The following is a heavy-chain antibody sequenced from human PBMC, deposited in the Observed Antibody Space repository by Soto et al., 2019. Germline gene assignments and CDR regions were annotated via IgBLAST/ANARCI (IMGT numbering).Heavy chain of an antibody. Sequence: GGSLRHSCAASGLTFSACSMHGGRRPAAGGLEWVSGISWNTDRVAYAASVQGRFSISRDNAKNSLYLQMNSLRGEDTAFYYCARETQPNLGTGGFDYWGQGILVTFSS. CDR2: ISWNTDRV. V-gene: IGHV3-9*01. J-gene: IGHJ4*02. CDR3: ARETQPNLGTGGFDY. D-gene: IGHD7-27*01. CDR1: GLTFSACS.